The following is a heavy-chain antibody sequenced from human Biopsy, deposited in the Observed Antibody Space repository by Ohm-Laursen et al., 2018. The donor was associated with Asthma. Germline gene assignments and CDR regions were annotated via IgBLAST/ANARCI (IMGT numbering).Heavy chain of an antibody. V-gene: IGHV1-18*04. Sequence: ASVKVSCQASGYTFRSYGVSWVRQAPGQGLEWMGWISPFTGDTHFGQKFQGRFTMTTDTSTDTAYMELRSLRSDDTAVYYCARHPYNFGGFDYWGQGSLVLVSS. CDR3: ARHPYNFGGFDY. CDR2: ISPFTGDT. J-gene: IGHJ4*02. CDR1: GYTFRSYG. D-gene: IGHD5-24*01.